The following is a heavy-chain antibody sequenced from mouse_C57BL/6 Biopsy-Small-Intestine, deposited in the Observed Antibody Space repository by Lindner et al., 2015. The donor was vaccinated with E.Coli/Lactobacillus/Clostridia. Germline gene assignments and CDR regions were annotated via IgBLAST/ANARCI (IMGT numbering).Heavy chain of an antibody. CDR1: GYTLTDYN. V-gene: IGHV1-22*01. D-gene: IGHD6-1*01. CDR3: ATGPLYALDY. Sequence: VQLQESGPELVKPGASVKMSCKASGYTLTDYNMHWVKQSHGKSLEWIGYINPNNGGVSYNQKFKGKATLTVNKSSNTAYMELRSLTSEDSAVYYCATGPLYALDYRGQGTSVTVSS. CDR2: INPNNGGV. J-gene: IGHJ4*01.